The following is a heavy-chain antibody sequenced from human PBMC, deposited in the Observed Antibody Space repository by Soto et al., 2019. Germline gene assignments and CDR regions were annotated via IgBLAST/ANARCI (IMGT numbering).Heavy chain of an antibody. V-gene: IGHV4-39*01. CDR3: ARQTDSYYTFDAFDI. Sequence: SETLSLTCTVSGGTISSGSYYWDWIRQPPGKGLEWIGNVYYSGSTNYNPSLESRVTISVDTSKNQFSLKLSSVTAADTAVYYCARQTDSYYTFDAFDIWGQGTMVTVSS. D-gene: IGHD3-22*01. J-gene: IGHJ3*02. CDR1: GGTISSGSYY. CDR2: VYYSGST.